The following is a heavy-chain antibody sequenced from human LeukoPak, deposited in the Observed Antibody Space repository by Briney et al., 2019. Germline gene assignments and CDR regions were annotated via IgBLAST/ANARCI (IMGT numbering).Heavy chain of an antibody. V-gene: IGHV4-39*01. CDR2: IYYSGST. D-gene: IGHD3-3*01. Sequence: SETLSLTCTVSGGSISSSSYYWGWIRQPPGKGLEWIGSIYYSGSTYYNPSLKSRVTISADTSKNQFSLKLSSVTAADTAVYYCARLLNPHYDFRSGYLFEDAFDIWGQGTMVTVSS. CDR1: GGSISSSSYY. J-gene: IGHJ3*02. CDR3: ARLLNPHYDFRSGYLFEDAFDI.